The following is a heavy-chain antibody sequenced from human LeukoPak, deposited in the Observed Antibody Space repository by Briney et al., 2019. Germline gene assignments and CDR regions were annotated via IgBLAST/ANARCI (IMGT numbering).Heavy chain of an antibody. CDR1: GYSISSGYY. J-gene: IGHJ4*02. CDR2: IYHSGST. V-gene: IGHV4-38-2*02. CDR3: ARGPRYYDSSGYYYYY. D-gene: IGHD3-22*01. Sequence: SETLSLTCTVSGYSISSGYYWGWLRQPPGKGLEWIGSIYHSGSTYYNPSLKSRVTISVDTSKNQFSLKLSSLTAADTAVYYCARGPRYYDSSGYYYYYWGQGTLVTVSS.